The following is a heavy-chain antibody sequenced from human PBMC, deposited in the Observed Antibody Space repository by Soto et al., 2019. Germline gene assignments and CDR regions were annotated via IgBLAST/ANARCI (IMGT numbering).Heavy chain of an antibody. V-gene: IGHV3-23*01. CDR2: ISGSGGST. CDR3: VYGSGSYSSHYYGMDV. J-gene: IGHJ6*02. Sequence: GGSLRLSCAASGFTFSSYAMSWVRQAPGKGLEWVSAISGSGGSTYYADSVKGRFTISRDNSKNTLYLQMNSLRAEDTAVYYCVYGSGSYSSHYYGMDVWGQGTTVTVSS. CDR1: GFTFSSYA. D-gene: IGHD3-10*01.